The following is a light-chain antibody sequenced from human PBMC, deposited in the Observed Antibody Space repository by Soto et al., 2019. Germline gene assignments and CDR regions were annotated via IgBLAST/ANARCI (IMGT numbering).Light chain of an antibody. Sequence: QSVLTQPPSVSGSPGQSVTSSCTGTRSDVGSYNRVSWFQQPPGTAPRLLIYEVSNRPSGVPDRISGSKSGNTASLTISGLQAEDGADYYCSSYTSSSTYVFGTGTKAHRP. CDR1: RSDVGSYNR. CDR2: EVS. V-gene: IGLV2-18*02. J-gene: IGLJ1*01. CDR3: SSYTSSSTYV.